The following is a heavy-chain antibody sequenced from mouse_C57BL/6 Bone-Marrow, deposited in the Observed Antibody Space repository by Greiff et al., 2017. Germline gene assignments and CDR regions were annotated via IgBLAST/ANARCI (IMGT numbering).Heavy chain of an antibody. CDR1: GFTFSDYG. CDR2: ISSGSSTI. CDR3: SYSSDYYAMDY. V-gene: IGHV5-17*01. Sequence: EVMLVESGGGLVKPGGSLKLSCAASGFTFSDYGMHWVRQAPEKGLEWVAYISSGSSTIYYADTVKGRFTISRDNAKNTLFLQMTSLRSEDTAMYYCSYSSDYYAMDYWGQGTSVTVSS. D-gene: IGHD2-5*01. J-gene: IGHJ4*01.